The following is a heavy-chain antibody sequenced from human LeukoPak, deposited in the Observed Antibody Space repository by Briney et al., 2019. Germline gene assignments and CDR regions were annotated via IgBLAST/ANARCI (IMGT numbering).Heavy chain of an antibody. Sequence: ASVKVSCKASGGTFSSYAISWVRQAPGQGLEWMGSISAYNGNTNYAQKLQGRVTMTTDTSTSTAYMELRSLRSDDTAVYYCARDLTILGRRALTAWWGQGTLVTVSS. CDR2: ISAYNGNT. CDR3: ARDLTILGRRALTAW. CDR1: GGTFSSYA. V-gene: IGHV1-18*01. J-gene: IGHJ4*02. D-gene: IGHD4/OR15-4a*01.